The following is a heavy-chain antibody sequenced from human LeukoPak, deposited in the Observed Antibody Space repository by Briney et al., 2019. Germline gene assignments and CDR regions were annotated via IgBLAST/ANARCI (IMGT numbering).Heavy chain of an antibody. D-gene: IGHD2-2*01. CDR1: GYTFTGYY. V-gene: IGHV1-2*02. CDR2: INPNSGGT. CDR3: ASSYCSSTSCYNFDY. Sequence: ASVKVSCKASGYTFTGYYMHWVRQAPGQGLEWMGWINPNSGGTNYAQKFQGRVTMTRDTSISTAYMELSRLRSDDTAVYYRASSYCSSTSCYNFDYWGQGTLVTVSS. J-gene: IGHJ4*02.